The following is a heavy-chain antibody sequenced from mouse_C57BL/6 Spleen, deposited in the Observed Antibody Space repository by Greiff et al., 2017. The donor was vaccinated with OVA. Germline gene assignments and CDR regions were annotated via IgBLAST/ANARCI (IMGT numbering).Heavy chain of an antibody. Sequence: VQLQQPGAELVKPGASVKLSCKASGYTFTSYWMQWVKQRPGQGLEWIGEIDPSDSYTNYNQKFKGKATLTVDTSSSTAYMQISSLTSEDSAVYYCASLYDYGFDYWGQGTTLTVSS. D-gene: IGHD2-4*01. CDR2: IDPSDSYT. V-gene: IGHV1-50*01. J-gene: IGHJ2*01. CDR3: ASLYDYGFDY. CDR1: GYTFTSYW.